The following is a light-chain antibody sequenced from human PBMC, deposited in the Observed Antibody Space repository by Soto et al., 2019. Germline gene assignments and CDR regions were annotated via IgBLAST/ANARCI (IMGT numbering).Light chain of an antibody. V-gene: IGLV2-8*01. CDR2: DVT. J-gene: IGLJ2*01. CDR1: SSDIGTYNY. Sequence: QSALPQPPSASGSPGQSVTISCTGTSSDIGTYNYVSWYQQYPGKAPKLIIYDVTERPSGVPARFSGSKSGNTASLTVSGLRADDEAVYYCNSYAGGDSFDVIFGGGTKLTVL. CDR3: NSYAGGDSFDVI.